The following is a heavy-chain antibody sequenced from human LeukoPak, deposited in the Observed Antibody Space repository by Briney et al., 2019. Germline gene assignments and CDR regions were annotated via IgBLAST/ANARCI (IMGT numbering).Heavy chain of an antibody. V-gene: IGHV3-15*01. Sequence: GGSLRLSCAASEFTFKNAWMNWVRQAPGKGLEWVGRIRSKTDGGTTDYAAPVGGRFTISRDDSKNMLYLQMNSLKTEDTAVYYCSTGLIPTTGYYWGQGTLVAVSS. CDR1: EFTFKNAW. CDR3: STGLIPTTGYY. J-gene: IGHJ4*02. CDR2: IRSKTDGGTT. D-gene: IGHD1-1*01.